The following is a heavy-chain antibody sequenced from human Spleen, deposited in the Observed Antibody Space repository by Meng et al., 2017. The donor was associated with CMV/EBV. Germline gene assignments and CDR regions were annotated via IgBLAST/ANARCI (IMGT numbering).Heavy chain of an antibody. J-gene: IGHJ2*01. CDR3: SRQGPYSSPSDWYFDL. CDR2: IRSKGYNYEA. Sequence: FTFSGSTMHWVRQASGKGLEWLGRIRSKGYNYEAAYVPSVKGRFTISRDDSRDTAYLQMSSLKTEDTAIYYCSRQGPYSSPSDWYFDLWGRGTLVTVSS. D-gene: IGHD6-6*01. CDR1: FTFSGST. V-gene: IGHV3-73*01.